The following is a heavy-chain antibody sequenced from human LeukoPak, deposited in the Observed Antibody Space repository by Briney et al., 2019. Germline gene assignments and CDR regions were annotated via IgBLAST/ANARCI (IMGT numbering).Heavy chain of an antibody. D-gene: IGHD6-19*01. CDR1: GYTLTELS. CDR2: INTNTGNP. J-gene: IGHJ4*02. CDR3: AFISSGWSILY. V-gene: IGHV7-4-1*02. Sequence: ASVKVSCKVSGYTLTELSMHWVRQAPGKGLEWMGWINTNTGNPTYVQGFTGRFVFSLDTSVSTAYLQISSLKAEDTAVYYCAFISSGWSILYWGQGTLVTVSS.